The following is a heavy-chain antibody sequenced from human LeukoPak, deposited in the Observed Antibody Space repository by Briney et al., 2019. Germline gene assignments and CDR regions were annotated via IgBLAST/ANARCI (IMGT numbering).Heavy chain of an antibody. V-gene: IGHV3-30*02. CDR1: RFTFSSYG. CDR2: IQYDGSNA. CDR3: AKDRCSNGVGCYYYYMDV. J-gene: IGHJ6*03. Sequence: GGSLRLSCAASRFTFSSYGMHWVRQAPGKGLEWVAYIQYDGSNAQYADSVKGRFGISRDSSKNILYLQMNSLRAEDTAVYYCAKDRCSNGVGCYYYYMDVWGKGTTVTISS. D-gene: IGHD2-8*01.